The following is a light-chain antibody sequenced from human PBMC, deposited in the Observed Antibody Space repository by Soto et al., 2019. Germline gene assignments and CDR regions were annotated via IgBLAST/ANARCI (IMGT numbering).Light chain of an antibody. CDR1: QSISSS. V-gene: IGKV1-39*01. CDR2: TAS. CDR3: QQSYRTPPDT. Sequence: DIQMTQTASSLSASVGDRVTITCRASQSISSSLNWYQQKPGEAPKLLIYTASSLQTGVPSRFSGSGSGTDFTLTISSLQPEDSATYYCQQSYRTPPDTFGQGTKLEIK. J-gene: IGKJ2*01.